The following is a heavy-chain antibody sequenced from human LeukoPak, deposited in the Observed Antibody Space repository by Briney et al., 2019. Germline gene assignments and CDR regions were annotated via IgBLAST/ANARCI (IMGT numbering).Heavy chain of an antibody. CDR3: AREGRGYSYGIDY. V-gene: IGHV3-64*01. D-gene: IGHD5-18*01. CDR2: ISSNGGST. Sequence: GGSLRLSCAASGFTFSSYAMHWVRQAPGKGLEYVSAISSNGGSTYYANSVKGRFTISRDNSKNTLYLQMGSLRAEDVAVYYCAREGRGYSYGIDYWGQGTLVTVSS. J-gene: IGHJ4*02. CDR1: GFTFSSYA.